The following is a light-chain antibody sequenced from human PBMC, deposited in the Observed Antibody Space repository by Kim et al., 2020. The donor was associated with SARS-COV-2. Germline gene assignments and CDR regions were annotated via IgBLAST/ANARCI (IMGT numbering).Light chain of an antibody. CDR3: TSRDTNDNHYV. CDR1: SLRSYY. J-gene: IGLJ1*01. V-gene: IGLV3-19*01. Sequence: SSELTQDPAVSVALGQTVRITCQGDSLRSYYASWYQLKPGQAPVFVIFNRNRPSGIPDRFSGSSSGNTAYLTITGAQAEDEADYYCTSRDTNDNHYVFGPGTKVTV. CDR2: NR.